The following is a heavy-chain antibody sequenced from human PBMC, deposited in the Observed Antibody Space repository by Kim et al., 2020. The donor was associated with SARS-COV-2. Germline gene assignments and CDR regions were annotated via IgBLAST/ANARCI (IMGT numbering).Heavy chain of an antibody. CDR3: ARVVVGSGSPLTDI. D-gene: IGHD3-10*01. V-gene: IGHV4-59*13. J-gene: IGHJ3*02. Sequence: SETLSLTCTVSGGSISSYYWSWIRQPPGKGLEWIGYIYYSGSTNYNPSLKSRVTISVDTSKNQFSLKLSSVTAADTAVYYCARVVVGSGSPLTDIWGQGTMVTVSS. CDR1: GGSISSYY. CDR2: IYYSGST.